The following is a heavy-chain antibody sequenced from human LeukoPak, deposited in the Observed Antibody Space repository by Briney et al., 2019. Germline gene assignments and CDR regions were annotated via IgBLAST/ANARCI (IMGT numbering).Heavy chain of an antibody. V-gene: IGHV4-4*07. D-gene: IGHD6-25*01. CDR1: GGSISSYY. CDR2: IYTSGST. CDR3: VRIAADHPKNYFHYGMDV. J-gene: IGHJ6*02. Sequence: SETLSLTCTVSGGSISSYYWSWIRQPAGKGLEWIGRIYTSGSTNYNPSLKSRVTMSVDTSKNQFSLKLSSVTAADTAVFYCVRIAADHPKNYFHYGMDVWGQGTTVTVSS.